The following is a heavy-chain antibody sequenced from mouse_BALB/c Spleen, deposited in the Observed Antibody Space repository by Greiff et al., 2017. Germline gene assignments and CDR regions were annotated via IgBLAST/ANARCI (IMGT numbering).Heavy chain of an antibody. J-gene: IGHJ3*01. V-gene: IGHV1-5*01. CDR3: TRSKGGYAGWFAY. Sequence: EVKLMESGTVLARPGASVKMSCKASGYTFTSYWMHWVKQRPGQGLEWIGAIYPGNSDTSYNQKFKGKAKLTAVTSTSTAYMELSSLTNEDSAVYYCTRSKGGYAGWFAYWGQGTLVTVSA. CDR1: GYTFTSYW. CDR2: IYPGNSDT. D-gene: IGHD2-2*01.